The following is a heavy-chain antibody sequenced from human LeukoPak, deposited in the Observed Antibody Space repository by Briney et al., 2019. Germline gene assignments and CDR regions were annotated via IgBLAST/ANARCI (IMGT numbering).Heavy chain of an antibody. V-gene: IGHV4-61*02. CDR3: ARRWMATIDAFDI. CDR2: IYTSGST. CDR1: GGSISSGSYY. Sequence: SETLSLTCTVPGGSISSGSYYWSWIRQPAGKGLEWIGRIYTSGSTNYNPSLKSRVTISVDTSKNQFSLKLSSVTAADTAVYYCARRWMATIDAFDIWGQGTMVTVSS. D-gene: IGHD5-24*01. J-gene: IGHJ3*02.